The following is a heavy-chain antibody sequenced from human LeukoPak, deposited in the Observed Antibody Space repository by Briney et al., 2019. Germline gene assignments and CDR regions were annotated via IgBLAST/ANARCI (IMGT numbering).Heavy chain of an antibody. CDR3: ARDGREYYYYGMDV. J-gene: IGHJ6*02. V-gene: IGHV3-11*04. CDR2: ISSSGSTI. CDR1: GFTFSDYY. Sequence: GGSLRLSCAASGFTFSDYYMSWIRQAPGKGLEWVSYISSSGSTIYYADSVKGRFTISRDNSKNTLYLQMNSLRAEDTAVYYCARDGREYYYYGMDVWGQGTTVTVSS.